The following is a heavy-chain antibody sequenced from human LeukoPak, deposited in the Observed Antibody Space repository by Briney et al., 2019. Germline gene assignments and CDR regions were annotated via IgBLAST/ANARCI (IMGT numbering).Heavy chain of an antibody. CDR3: AREVETMVRGVTPTGYYYYYYMDV. CDR2: IYYSGST. J-gene: IGHJ6*03. Sequence: SETLSLTCTVSGGSISSSSYYWSWIRQPPGKGLEWIGYIYYSGSTNYNPSLKSRVTISVDTSKNQFSLKLSSVTAADTAVYYCAREVETMVRGVTPTGYYYYYYMDVWGKGTTVTISS. D-gene: IGHD3-10*01. CDR1: GGSISSSSYY. V-gene: IGHV4-61*01.